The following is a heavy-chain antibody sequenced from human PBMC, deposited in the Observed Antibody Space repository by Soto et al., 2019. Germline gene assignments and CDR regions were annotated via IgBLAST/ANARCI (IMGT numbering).Heavy chain of an antibody. CDR2: INPSGGSI. D-gene: IGHD6-13*01. CDR3: ARDNEGIAAPGGLQH. J-gene: IGHJ1*01. Sequence: VKVSCKVSGYTLTELSMHWVRQAPGQGLEWIGIINPSGGSISDAQKFQGRVTMTRDTSTSTVYMELSSLRSEDTAVYYCARDNEGIAAPGGLQHWGQGTLVTVSS. CDR1: GYTLTELS. V-gene: IGHV1-46*01.